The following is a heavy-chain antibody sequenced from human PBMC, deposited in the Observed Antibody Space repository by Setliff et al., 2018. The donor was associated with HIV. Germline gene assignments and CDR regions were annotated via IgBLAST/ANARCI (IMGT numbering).Heavy chain of an antibody. J-gene: IGHJ6*02. D-gene: IGHD4-4*01. CDR2: IIPIFGTA. Sequence: SVKVSCKASGGTFSSFAISWVRQAPGQGLEWMGGIIPIFGTANYAQKFQGRVTITTDESTTTAYMELRSLRAEDTGVYYCARSATNYNYYYYGMDVWGQGTTVTVSS. CDR3: ARSATNYNYYYYGMDV. CDR1: GGTFSSFA. V-gene: IGHV1-69*05.